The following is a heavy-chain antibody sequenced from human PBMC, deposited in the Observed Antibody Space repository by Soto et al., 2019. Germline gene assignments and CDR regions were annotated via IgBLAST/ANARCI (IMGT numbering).Heavy chain of an antibody. CDR1: GFTCNNYC. J-gene: IGHJ6*02. CDR2: INGDGTTT. V-gene: IGHV3-74*01. Sequence: EVQLVESGGGLVQPGGSLRLSCAASGFTCNNYCIHWVRQAPGKGLMWVSRINGDGTTTNYADSVRGRFAISRDNAENRVYLQMNSLRAEDTALYYCARGVGGHYGNDVCGQGTTVTGSS. D-gene: IGHD3-10*01. CDR3: ARGVGGHYGNDV.